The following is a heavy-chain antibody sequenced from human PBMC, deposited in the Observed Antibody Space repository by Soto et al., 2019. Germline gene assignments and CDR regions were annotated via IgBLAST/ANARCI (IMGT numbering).Heavy chain of an antibody. D-gene: IGHD3-9*01. CDR3: AHTVRYFDWLLLGYYFDY. CDR2: IYWDDDK. J-gene: IGHJ4*02. CDR1: GFSLSTSGVG. V-gene: IGHV2-5*02. Sequence: SGPTLVNPTQTLTLTCTFSGFSLSTSGVGVGWIRQPPGKALGWLALIYWDDDKRYSPSLKSRLTITKDTSKNQVVLTMTNMDPVDTATYYCAHTVRYFDWLLLGYYFDYWGQGTLVTVSS.